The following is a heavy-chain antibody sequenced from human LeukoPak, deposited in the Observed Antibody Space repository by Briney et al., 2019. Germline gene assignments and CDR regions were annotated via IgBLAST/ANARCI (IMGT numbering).Heavy chain of an antibody. Sequence: SETLSLTCTVSGGSISSSSYYWGWIRQPPGKGLEWIGSIYNSGSTYYNPSLKSRVTISVDTSKNQYSLKLSSVTAADTAVYFCARREYYDSSGYRWGQGTLVTVSS. J-gene: IGHJ4*02. D-gene: IGHD3-22*01. V-gene: IGHV4-39*01. CDR1: GGSISSSSYY. CDR2: IYNSGST. CDR3: ARREYYDSSGYR.